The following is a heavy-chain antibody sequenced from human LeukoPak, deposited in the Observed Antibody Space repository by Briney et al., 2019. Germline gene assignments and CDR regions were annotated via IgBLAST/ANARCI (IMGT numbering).Heavy chain of an antibody. V-gene: IGHV3-23*01. CDR1: GFTFSSYA. D-gene: IGHD3-10*01. CDR3: AKSYYGSGSYGWFDY. Sequence: GGSLRLSCAASGFTFSSYATSWVRQAPGKGLEWVSTISGGGGTPYYADSVKGRFTISRDNSKNTLFLQMNSLRVEDTAVYYCAKSYYGSGSYGWFDYWGQGTLVTVSS. J-gene: IGHJ4*02. CDR2: ISGGGGTP.